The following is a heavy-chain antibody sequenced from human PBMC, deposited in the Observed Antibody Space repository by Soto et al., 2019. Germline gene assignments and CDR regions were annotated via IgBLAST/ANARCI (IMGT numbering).Heavy chain of an antibody. CDR1: GFTFSNAW. D-gene: IGHD6-19*01. CDR2: IKSKTDGGTT. Sequence: GGSLRLSCAASGFTFSNAWMNWVRQVPGKGLEWVGRIKSKTDGGTTDYAAPGKGRFTISRDDSKNTLYLQMNSLKTEDTAVYYCTTVAVAGVYSFLGSIVWGQGTLVTVSS. CDR3: TTVAVAGVYSFLGSIV. V-gene: IGHV3-15*07. J-gene: IGHJ4*02.